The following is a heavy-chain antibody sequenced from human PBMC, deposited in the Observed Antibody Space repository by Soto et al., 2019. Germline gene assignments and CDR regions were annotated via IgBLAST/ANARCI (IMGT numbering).Heavy chain of an antibody. J-gene: IGHJ3*02. Sequence: PGGSLRLSCAASGFTFRSHAMSWVRQAPGKGLEWVSAISGSGGSTYYADSVKGRFAISRDNSKNTLYLQMGSLRAEDMAVYYCARALGYAFDIWGQGTMVTVSS. D-gene: IGHD7-27*01. V-gene: IGHV3-23*01. CDR2: ISGSGGST. CDR1: GFTFRSHA. CDR3: ARALGYAFDI.